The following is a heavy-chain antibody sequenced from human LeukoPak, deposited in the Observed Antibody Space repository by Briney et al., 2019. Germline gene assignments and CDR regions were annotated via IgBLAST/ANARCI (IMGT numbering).Heavy chain of an antibody. V-gene: IGHV3-33*01. J-gene: IGHJ4*02. CDR2: IWYDGSNK. D-gene: IGHD3-9*01. CDR3: ARDYYDILTGKSDPGGDY. CDR1: GFTFSSYG. Sequence: GGSLRLSCAASGFTFSSYGMHWVRQAPGKGLEWVAVIWYDGSNKCYADSVKGRFTISRDNSKNTLYLQMNSLRAEDTAVYYCARDYYDILTGKSDPGGDYWGQGTLVTVSS.